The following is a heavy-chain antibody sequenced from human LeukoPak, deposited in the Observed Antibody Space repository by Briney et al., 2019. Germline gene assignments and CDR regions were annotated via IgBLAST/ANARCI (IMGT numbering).Heavy chain of an antibody. CDR3: ARSSLLHYGDYPIDY. D-gene: IGHD4-17*01. Sequence: ALVKVSCKASGYTFTGYYMHWVRQAPGQGLEWMGWINPNSGGTSYAQKFQGRVTMTRDTSTSTVYMELSSLRSEDTAVYYCARSSLLHYGDYPIDYWGQGTLVTVSS. V-gene: IGHV1-2*02. J-gene: IGHJ4*02. CDR1: GYTFTGYY. CDR2: INPNSGGT.